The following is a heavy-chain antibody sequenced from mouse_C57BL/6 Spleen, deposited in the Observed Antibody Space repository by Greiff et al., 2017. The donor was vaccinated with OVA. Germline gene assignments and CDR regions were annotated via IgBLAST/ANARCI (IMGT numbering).Heavy chain of an antibody. D-gene: IGHD4-1*01. V-gene: IGHV1-53*01. J-gene: IGHJ2*01. CDR1: GYTFTSYW. CDR2: INPSNGGT. Sequence: QVQLQQPGTELVKPGASVKLSCKASGYTFTSYWMHWVKQRPGQGLEWIGNINPSNGGTNYNEKFKSKATLTVDKSSSTAYMQLSSLTSADSAVDYCARESLGGGYFDYWGQGTTLTVSS. CDR3: ARESLGGGYFDY.